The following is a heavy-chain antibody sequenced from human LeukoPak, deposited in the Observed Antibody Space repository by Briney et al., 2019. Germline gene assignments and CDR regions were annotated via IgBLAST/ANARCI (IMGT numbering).Heavy chain of an antibody. Sequence: SVEVSCKASGGTFSSYAISWVRQAPGQGLEWMGGIIPIFGTANYAQKFQGRVTITTDESTSTAYMELSSLRSEDTAVYYCASGSYYDSSGYYSDYWGQGTLVTVSS. CDR3: ASGSYYDSSGYYSDY. D-gene: IGHD3-22*01. CDR1: GGTFSSYA. CDR2: IIPIFGTA. V-gene: IGHV1-69*05. J-gene: IGHJ4*02.